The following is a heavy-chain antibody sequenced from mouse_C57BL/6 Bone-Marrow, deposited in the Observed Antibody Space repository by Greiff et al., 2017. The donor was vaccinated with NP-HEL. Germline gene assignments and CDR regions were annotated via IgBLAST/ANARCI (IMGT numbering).Heavy chain of an antibody. CDR3: AAYYYGSPYYFDY. CDR1: GYAFTNYL. Sequence: QVQLQQSGAELVRPGTSVKVSCKASGYAFTNYLIEWVKQRPGQGLEWIGVINPGSGGTNYNEKFKGKATLTADKSSSTAYMQLSSLTSEDSAVYFCAAYYYGSPYYFDYWGQGTTLTVSS. J-gene: IGHJ2*01. V-gene: IGHV1-54*01. D-gene: IGHD1-1*01. CDR2: INPGSGGT.